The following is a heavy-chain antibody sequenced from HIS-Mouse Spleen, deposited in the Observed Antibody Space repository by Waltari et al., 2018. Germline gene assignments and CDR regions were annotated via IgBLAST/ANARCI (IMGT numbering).Heavy chain of an antibody. V-gene: IGHV4-34*01. CDR2: INHSGST. J-gene: IGHJ4*02. Sequence: QVQLQQWGTGLLTPSETLSLTCAVYGGSFSGYYWSWIRQPPGKGLEWIGEINHSGSTNYNPSLKSRVTISVDTSKNQFSLKLSSVTAADTAVYYCARVNSSFDYWGQGTLVTVSS. CDR1: GGSFSGYY. D-gene: IGHD6-13*01. CDR3: ARVNSSFDY.